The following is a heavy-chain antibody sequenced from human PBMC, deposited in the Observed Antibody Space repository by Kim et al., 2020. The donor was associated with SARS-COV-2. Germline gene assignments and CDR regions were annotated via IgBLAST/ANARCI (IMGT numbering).Heavy chain of an antibody. CDR3: AKGEVGGTAPVFDY. Sequence: DSVKGRFTISRDNSKNTMYLQMNSLRAEDTAVYYCAKGEVGGTAPVFDYWGQGTLVTVSS. V-gene: IGHV3-23*01. D-gene: IGHD1-26*01. J-gene: IGHJ4*02.